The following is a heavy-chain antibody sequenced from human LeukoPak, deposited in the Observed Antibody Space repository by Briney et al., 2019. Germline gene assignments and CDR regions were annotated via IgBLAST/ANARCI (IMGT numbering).Heavy chain of an antibody. CDR1: GFIFSSYS. V-gene: IGHV3-21*06. D-gene: IGHD4-17*01. J-gene: IGHJ4*02. Sequence: NPGRCLRLASSASGFIFSSYSMNCVRQHPGNWLEWVSSIISYINYIYYTDSLKGRFTISRDNAKNSLYLQMNRLRAEDTAVYYCARSSTTVTKDALDYWGQGTLVTVSS. CDR3: ARSSTTVTKDALDY. CDR2: IISYINYI.